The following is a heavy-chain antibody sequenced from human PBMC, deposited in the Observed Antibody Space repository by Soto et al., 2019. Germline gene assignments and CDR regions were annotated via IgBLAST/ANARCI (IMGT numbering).Heavy chain of an antibody. D-gene: IGHD3-10*01. Sequence: GGSLRLSCAASGFTFSSYSMNWVRQAPGKGLEWVSCISSSSSYIYYADSVKGRFTISRDNAKNSVYLQMNSLRAEDTAVYYCTRGITTVRGVLRAFDIWGQGTMVTVSS. J-gene: IGHJ3*02. CDR2: ISSSSSYI. CDR1: GFTFSSYS. V-gene: IGHV3-21*03. CDR3: TRGITTVRGVLRAFDI.